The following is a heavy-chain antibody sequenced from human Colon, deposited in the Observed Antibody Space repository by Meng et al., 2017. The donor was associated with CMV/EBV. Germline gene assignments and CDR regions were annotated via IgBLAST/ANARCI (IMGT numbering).Heavy chain of an antibody. V-gene: IGHV3-64*02. CDR1: GVSLSTSV. J-gene: IGHJ4*02. CDR3: AKESGTSGRAGYFAY. Sequence: SGVSLSTSVMHWVRQAPGEGLEFVSAINTDGRSTHYADSVKDRFIISKDDSKSTLYLQMGSLRAEDTAMYYCAKESGTSGRAGYFAYWGQGTLVTVSS. CDR2: INTDGRST. D-gene: IGHD6-19*01.